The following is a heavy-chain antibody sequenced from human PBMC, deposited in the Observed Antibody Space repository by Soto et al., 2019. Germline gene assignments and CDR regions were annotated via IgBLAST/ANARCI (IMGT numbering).Heavy chain of an antibody. CDR2: IWYDGSNK. CDR1: GFTFSSYG. D-gene: IGHD3-22*01. V-gene: IGHV3-33*01. CDR3: ARDSSGSGEAFDI. J-gene: IGHJ3*02. Sequence: QVQLVESGGGAVQPGRSLRLSCAASGFTFSSYGMHWVRQAPGKGLEWVAVIWYDGSNKYYADSVKGRFTISRDNSKNTLYLQMNSLRAEDTAVYYCARDSSGSGEAFDIWGQGTMVTVSS.